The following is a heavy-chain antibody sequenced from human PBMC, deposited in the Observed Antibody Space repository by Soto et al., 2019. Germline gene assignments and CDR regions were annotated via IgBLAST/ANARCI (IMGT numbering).Heavy chain of an antibody. J-gene: IGHJ4*02. Sequence: SETLSLTCTVSGGSVSSDSFYWSWIRQPPGKALEYIGHIYYTGTTSYNPSLKSRATISEDTSKNQFSLRLTSVTAADTAVYHCARMSTGRFVDYWGQGTLVTVSS. D-gene: IGHD1-26*01. CDR2: IYYTGTT. V-gene: IGHV4-61*01. CDR3: ARMSTGRFVDY. CDR1: GGSVSSDSFY.